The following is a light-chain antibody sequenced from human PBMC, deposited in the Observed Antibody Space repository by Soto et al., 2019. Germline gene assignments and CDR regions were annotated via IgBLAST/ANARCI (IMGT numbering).Light chain of an antibody. CDR3: QQHSTWHST. V-gene: IGKV3-15*01. CDR1: QSVSSN. J-gene: IGKJ3*01. CDR2: DAS. Sequence: EIAMTQSPATLSVSPGERTTLSCRASQSVSSNLAWYQQKPGQSPRHLIYDASTRATGIPAWFSCSGSGTGFTLTLSSRLFEDYAVYYCQQHSTWHSTFGPGTKVDIK.